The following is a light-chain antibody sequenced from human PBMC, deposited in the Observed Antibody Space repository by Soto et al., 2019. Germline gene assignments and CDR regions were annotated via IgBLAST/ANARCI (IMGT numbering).Light chain of an antibody. J-gene: IGKJ4*01. Sequence: DIQMTQSPSSLGASVGDRVTITCQASEDISNSLNWYQQNPGKAPKLLIFDASNLHVGVLSRFSGRGSGTHFSLTINSLQPEDFATYYCQQYENLPLTFGGGT. V-gene: IGKV1-33*01. CDR2: DAS. CDR3: QQYENLPLT. CDR1: EDISNS.